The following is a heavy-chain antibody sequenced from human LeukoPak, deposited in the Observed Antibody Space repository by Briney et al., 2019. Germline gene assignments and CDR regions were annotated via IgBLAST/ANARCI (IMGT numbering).Heavy chain of an antibody. V-gene: IGHV3-21*01. CDR3: AREDSSSWYGWGGYYYYMDV. CDR1: GFTFSSYS. D-gene: IGHD6-13*01. Sequence: GGSLRLSCAASGFTFSSYSMNWVRQAPGKGLEWVSSISSSSSYIYYADSVKGRFTISRDNAKNSLYLQMNSLRAEDTAVYYCAREDSSSWYGWGGYYYYMDVWGKGTTVTVSS. J-gene: IGHJ6*03. CDR2: ISSSSSYI.